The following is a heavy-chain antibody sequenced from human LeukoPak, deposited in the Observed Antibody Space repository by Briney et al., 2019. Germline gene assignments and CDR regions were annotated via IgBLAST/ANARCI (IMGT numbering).Heavy chain of an antibody. Sequence: ASVKVSCKASGYTFTSYYMHWVRQAPGQGLEWMGIINPSGGSTSYAQKFQGRVTTTRDTSTSTVYMELSSLRSEDTAVYYCARGGYYYGSGSSKGKGDAFDIWGQGTMVTVSS. CDR1: GYTFTSYY. V-gene: IGHV1-46*01. CDR3: ARGGYYYGSGSSKGKGDAFDI. J-gene: IGHJ3*02. CDR2: INPSGGST. D-gene: IGHD3-10*01.